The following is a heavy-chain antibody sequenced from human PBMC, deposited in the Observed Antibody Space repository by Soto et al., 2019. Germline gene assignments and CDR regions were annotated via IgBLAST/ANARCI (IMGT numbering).Heavy chain of an antibody. CDR3: ARDVEVAVAGKGGYYYYGMDV. CDR2: INPNSGGT. CDR1: GYTFTGYY. Sequence: ASVKVSCKASGYTFTGYYMHWVRQAPGQGLEWMGWINPNSGGTNYAQKFQGRVTMTRDTSISTAYMELSRLRSDDTAVYYCARDVEVAVAGKGGYYYYGMDVWGQGTTVTVSS. D-gene: IGHD6-19*01. J-gene: IGHJ6*02. V-gene: IGHV1-2*02.